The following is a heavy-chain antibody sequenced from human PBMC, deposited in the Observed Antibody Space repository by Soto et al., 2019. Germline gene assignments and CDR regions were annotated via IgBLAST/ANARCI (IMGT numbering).Heavy chain of an antibody. J-gene: IGHJ4*02. V-gene: IGHV1-18*01. Sequence: QIQLVQSENEVKKPGASVRVSCKASGYGITTYGLSWVRQAPGQGLEWMGWISPKKESTDYAEKFRGRFTITADTSTNTAYMELRSLISDDTAFYYCARDRSSNDYWGQGTLVTVSS. CDR2: ISPKKEST. CDR3: ARDRSSNDY. CDR1: GYGITTYG.